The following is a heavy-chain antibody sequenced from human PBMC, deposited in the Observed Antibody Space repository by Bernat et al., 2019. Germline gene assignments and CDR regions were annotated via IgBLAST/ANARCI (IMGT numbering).Heavy chain of an antibody. CDR3: AKGGGSYSLYTGADY. Sequence: QVQLVESGGGVVQPGRSLRLSCAASGFTFSSYGMHWVRQAPGKGLEWVAVISYDGSNKYYADSVNGRFTISRDNSNNTLYLQMNSLRAEDTAVYYCAKGGGSYSLYTGADYWGQGTLVTVSS. D-gene: IGHD1-26*01. J-gene: IGHJ4*02. CDR2: ISYDGSNK. V-gene: IGHV3-30*18. CDR1: GFTFSSYG.